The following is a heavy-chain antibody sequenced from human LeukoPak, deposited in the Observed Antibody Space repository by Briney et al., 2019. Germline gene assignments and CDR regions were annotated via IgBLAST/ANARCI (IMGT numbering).Heavy chain of an antibody. CDR3: ARGSKQQLVQAFDI. Sequence: ASVKVSCKASGGTFSSYGISWVRQAPGQGLEWMGWISAYNGNTNYAQKLQGRVTMTTDTSTSTAYMELRSLRSDDTAVYYCARGSKQQLVQAFDIWGQGTMVTVSS. D-gene: IGHD6-13*01. J-gene: IGHJ3*02. V-gene: IGHV1-18*01. CDR1: GGTFSSYG. CDR2: ISAYNGNT.